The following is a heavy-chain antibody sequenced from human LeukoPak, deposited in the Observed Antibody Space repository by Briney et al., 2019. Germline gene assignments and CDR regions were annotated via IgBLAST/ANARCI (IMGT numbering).Heavy chain of an antibody. Sequence: QPSETLSLTCTVSGGSISSHYWSWIRQPPGKGLEWIGYIYYSGSTNYNPSLKSRVTISVDTSKNQFSLKLSSVTTADTAVYYCASSNGNFDYWGQGTLVTVSS. V-gene: IGHV4-59*08. CDR3: ASSNGNFDY. J-gene: IGHJ4*02. D-gene: IGHD1-26*01. CDR2: IYYSGST. CDR1: GGSISSHY.